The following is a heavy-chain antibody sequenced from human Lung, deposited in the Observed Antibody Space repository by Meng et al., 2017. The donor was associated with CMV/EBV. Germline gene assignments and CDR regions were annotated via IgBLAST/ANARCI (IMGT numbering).Heavy chain of an antibody. D-gene: IGHD5-18*01. CDR2: ISYDGSKK. CDR1: GFTFSTYA. J-gene: IGHJ5*02. Sequence: GGSLRLSXAASGFTFSTYAMHWVRQAPGKGLEWVAVISYDGSKKYYADSVKGRFTISRDNSKNTLYLQMNSLRAEDTAIYYCARDVTPYSYGSIVRNWFDPWGQGTLVTVSS. V-gene: IGHV3-30-3*01. CDR3: ARDVTPYSYGSIVRNWFDP.